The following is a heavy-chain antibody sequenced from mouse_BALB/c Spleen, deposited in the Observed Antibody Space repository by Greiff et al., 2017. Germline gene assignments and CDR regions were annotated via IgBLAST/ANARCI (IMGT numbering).Heavy chain of an antibody. CDR2: ISSGSSTI. CDR3: ARVGDDDYDGPFDY. J-gene: IGHJ2*01. V-gene: IGHV5-17*02. Sequence: EVKLMESGGGLVQPGGSRKLSCAAFGFTFSSFGMHWVRQAPEKGLEWVAYISSGSSTIYYADTVKGRFTISRDNPKNTLFLQMTSLRSEDTAMYYCARVGDDDYDGPFDYWGQGTTLTVSS. D-gene: IGHD2-4*01. CDR1: GFTFSSFG.